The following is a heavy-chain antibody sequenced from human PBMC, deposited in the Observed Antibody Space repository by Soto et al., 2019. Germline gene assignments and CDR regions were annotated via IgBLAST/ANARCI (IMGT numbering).Heavy chain of an antibody. CDR2: IYPGDSDT. Sequence: PGESLKISCKGSGFSFTSYGIXXVRQXXGKGLXXMGXIYPGDSDTRYSPSFQGQVTISADNSKNTLYLQMNSLRAEDTAVYYCARDQPMATDFRYCSGRSCYPIYYYYSGMDVWGQGTTVTVS. CDR1: GFSFTSYG. D-gene: IGHD2-15*01. V-gene: IGHV5-51*01. J-gene: IGHJ6*02. CDR3: ARDQPMATDFRYCSGRSCYPIYYYYSGMDV.